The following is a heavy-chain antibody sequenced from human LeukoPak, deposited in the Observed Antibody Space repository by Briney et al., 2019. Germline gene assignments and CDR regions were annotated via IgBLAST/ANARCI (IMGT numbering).Heavy chain of an antibody. J-gene: IGHJ4*02. CDR1: GFTVSSNY. CDR3: ARAGYSSSWYPFDY. Sequence: GGSLRLSCAASGFTVSSNYMSWVRQAPGKGLEWVSVIYSGGSTYYADSAKGRFTISRDNSKNTLYLQMNSLRAEDTAVYYCARAGYSSSWYPFDYWGQGTLVTVSS. V-gene: IGHV3-66*02. D-gene: IGHD6-13*01. CDR2: IYSGGST.